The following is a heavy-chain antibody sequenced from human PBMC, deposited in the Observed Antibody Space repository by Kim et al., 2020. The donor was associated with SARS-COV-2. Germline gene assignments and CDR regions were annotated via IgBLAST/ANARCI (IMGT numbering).Heavy chain of an antibody. CDR1: GFTFSSYA. D-gene: IGHD2-2*02. Sequence: GGSLRLSCAASGFTFSSYAMHWVRQAPGKGLEWVAVISYDGSNKYYADSVKGRFTISRDNAKNTLYLQMNSPRAEDTAVYYCAGGYCSSTNCYRPFMVRGFNDYWGQGTLVTVSS. CDR3: AGGYCSSTNCYRPFMVRGFNDY. V-gene: IGHV3-30-3*01. CDR2: ISYDGSNK. J-gene: IGHJ4*02.